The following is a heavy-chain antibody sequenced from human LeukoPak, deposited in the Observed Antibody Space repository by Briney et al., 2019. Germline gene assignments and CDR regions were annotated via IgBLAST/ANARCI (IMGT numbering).Heavy chain of an antibody. D-gene: IGHD3-10*01. J-gene: IGHJ4*02. V-gene: IGHV4-61*02. CDR2: ISSSGST. CDR1: GDSISSGDYY. Sequence: PSQTLSLTCTVSGDSISSGDYYWSWIRQPAGKGLEWIGRISSSGSTNYNPSLKSRVTISVDTSKNQFSLKLSSVTAADTAVYYCARASSRVTMVRGVIVEGLNYFDYWGQGTLVTVSS. CDR3: ARASSRVTMVRGVIVEGLNYFDY.